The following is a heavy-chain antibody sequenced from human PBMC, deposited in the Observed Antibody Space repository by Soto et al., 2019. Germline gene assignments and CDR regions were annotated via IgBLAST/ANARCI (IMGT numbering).Heavy chain of an antibody. Sequence: GASLRLSCAASGFTFCSYAMHWVRQAPGKGLEWVAVISYDGSNKYYADSVKGRFTISRDNSKNTLYLQMNSLRAEDTAVYYCARDRAVTYYYYGMDVWGQGTTVTVSS. J-gene: IGHJ6*02. CDR3: ARDRAVTYYYYGMDV. CDR1: GFTFCSYA. CDR2: ISYDGSNK. D-gene: IGHD4-4*01. V-gene: IGHV3-30-3*01.